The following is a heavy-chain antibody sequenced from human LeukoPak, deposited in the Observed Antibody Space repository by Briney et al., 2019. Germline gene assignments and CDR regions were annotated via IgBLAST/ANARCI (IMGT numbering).Heavy chain of an antibody. D-gene: IGHD2-21*01. CDR2: ISDYNGNT. Sequence: ASVKVSCKASGYTFSSYGISWVRQAPGQGLEWMGWISDYNGNTNYAQKVQGRVTMTTDPFTSTAYMELRSLRSDDTAVYYCARDGPDWAAWFDPWGQGTLVTVSS. J-gene: IGHJ5*02. V-gene: IGHV1-18*01. CDR1: GYTFSSYG. CDR3: ARDGPDWAAWFDP.